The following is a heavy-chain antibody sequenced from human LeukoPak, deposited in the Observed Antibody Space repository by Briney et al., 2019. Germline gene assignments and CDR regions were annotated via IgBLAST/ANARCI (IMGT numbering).Heavy chain of an antibody. V-gene: IGHV1-18*01. CDR3: ARYTRGSTDY. D-gene: IGHD6-19*01. CDR2: ISAYNGNT. J-gene: IGHJ4*02. CDR1: GGTFSSYA. Sequence: ASVKVSCKASGGTFSSYAISWVRQAPGQGLEWMGWISAYNGNTNYAQKLQGRVTLTTDTSTTTAYMDLRSLRSDDTAVYYCARYTRGSTDYWGQGTLVTISS.